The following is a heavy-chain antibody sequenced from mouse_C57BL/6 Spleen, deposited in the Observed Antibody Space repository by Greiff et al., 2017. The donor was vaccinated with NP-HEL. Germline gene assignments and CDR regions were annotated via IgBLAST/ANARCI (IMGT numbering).Heavy chain of an antibody. J-gene: IGHJ2*01. Sequence: EVQGVESGGGLVKPGGSLKLSCAASGFTFSSYTMSWVRQTPEKRLEWVATLSGGGGNTYYPDSVKGRFTISRDNAKNTLYLQMSSLRSEDTALYYCARQGGYDEGFDYWGQGTTLTVSS. CDR3: ARQGGYDEGFDY. CDR1: GFTFSSYT. CDR2: LSGGGGNT. V-gene: IGHV5-9*01. D-gene: IGHD2-2*01.